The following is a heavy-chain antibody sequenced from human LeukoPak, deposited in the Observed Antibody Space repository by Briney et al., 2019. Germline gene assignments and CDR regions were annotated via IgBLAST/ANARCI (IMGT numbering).Heavy chain of an antibody. D-gene: IGHD6-19*01. CDR2: INHSGST. CDR3: ARGPGYSSGWYWGDY. V-gene: IGHV4-34*01. CDR1: GGSFSGYY. Sequence: PSETLSLTCAVYGGSFSGYYWSWIRQPPGKGLEWIGEINHSGSTNYNPSLKSRVTISVDTSKNQFSLKLSSVTAADTAVYYCARGPGYSSGWYWGDYWGQGTLVTVPS. J-gene: IGHJ4*02.